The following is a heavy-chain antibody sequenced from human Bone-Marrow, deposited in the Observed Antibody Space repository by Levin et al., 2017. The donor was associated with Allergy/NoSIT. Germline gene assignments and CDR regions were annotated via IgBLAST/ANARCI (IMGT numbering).Heavy chain of an antibody. J-gene: IGHJ4*02. CDR2: IYHTGTT. V-gene: IGHV4-30-2*01. CDR3: ARSGNYGDYEPYFDY. Sequence: SETLSLTCAVSGGSISSGSYPWSWIRQPPGKGLECIGYIYHTGTTYYNPSLKSRVTISVDRSKNQFSLKLSSVTAADTAVYYCARSGNYGDYEPYFDYWGQGALVTVSS. CDR1: GGSISSGSYP. D-gene: IGHD4-17*01.